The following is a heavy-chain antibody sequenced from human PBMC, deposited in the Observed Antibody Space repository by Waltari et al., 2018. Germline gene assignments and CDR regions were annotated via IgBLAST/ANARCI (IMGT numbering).Heavy chain of an antibody. CDR2: NNPNSGKP. CDR1: GYTFTSYD. Sequence: QVQLVQSGAEVKKPGASVKVSCKASGYTFTSYDINWVRQATGQGLEWMGWNNPNSGKPGDEQKFQGRVTITRNTSISTAYMELSSLRSEDTAVYYCAIVHYYDSPAFDIWGQGTMVTVSS. CDR3: AIVHYYDSPAFDI. D-gene: IGHD3-22*01. V-gene: IGHV1-8*03. J-gene: IGHJ3*02.